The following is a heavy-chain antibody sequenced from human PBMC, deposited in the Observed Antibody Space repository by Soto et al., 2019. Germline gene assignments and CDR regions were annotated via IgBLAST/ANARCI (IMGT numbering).Heavy chain of an antibody. Sequence: KGLEWVSVTSATGRITSYPASVKGRFTSSRDNSKNTLYLQMDSLRAEDTAVYYCTRGREIIPSTGLCYVDYLRQGALVTVSS. D-gene: IGHD3-3*01. J-gene: IGHJ4*02. CDR2: TSATGRIT. V-gene: IGHV3-23*01. CDR3: TRGREIIPSTGLCYVDY.